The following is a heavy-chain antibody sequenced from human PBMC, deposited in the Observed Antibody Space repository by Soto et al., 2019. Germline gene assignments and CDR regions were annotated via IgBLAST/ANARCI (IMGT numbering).Heavy chain of an antibody. D-gene: IGHD1-1*01. Sequence: ASVKVSCKASGDTFTDYYIHWVRQAPGQGLEWMGTVNPSGGHTTYAQKFQGRVTMTEDSLTDSIYMELNNLRSEDTAVYYCAAGGTRWLQTPFDYWGQGTLVTVSS. V-gene: IGHV1-46*03. J-gene: IGHJ4*02. CDR2: VNPSGGHT. CDR1: GDTFTDYY. CDR3: AAGGTRWLQTPFDY.